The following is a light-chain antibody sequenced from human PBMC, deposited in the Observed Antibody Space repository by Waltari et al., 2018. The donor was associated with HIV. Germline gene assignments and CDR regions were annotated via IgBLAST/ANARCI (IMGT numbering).Light chain of an antibody. CDR2: RNN. J-gene: IGLJ3*02. Sequence: QAGLTQPPSMSTGLGQTATLTCRGESNNIGYQGVEWVQHRQGRPPKLLSHRNNNRPSGISDRSSAFRSGDPAFLAISGLQSEDEADYFCTAWDSSLNGWVFGGGTHLTLL. V-gene: IGLV10-54*04. CDR1: SNNIGYQG. CDR3: TAWDSSLNGWV.